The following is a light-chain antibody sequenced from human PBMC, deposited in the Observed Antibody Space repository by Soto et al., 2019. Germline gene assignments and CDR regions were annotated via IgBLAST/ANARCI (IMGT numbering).Light chain of an antibody. CDR3: QQYGSSGT. CDR2: GAS. V-gene: IGKV3-20*01. J-gene: IGKJ1*01. Sequence: EIVMTQSPATLSVSPGERVTLSCRASQSVSNNLVWYQQKPGQAPRLLIYGASNRATGIPDRFSGSGSGTDFTLTISRLEPEDFAVYYCQQYGSSGTLRQGTKVDI. CDR1: QSVSNN.